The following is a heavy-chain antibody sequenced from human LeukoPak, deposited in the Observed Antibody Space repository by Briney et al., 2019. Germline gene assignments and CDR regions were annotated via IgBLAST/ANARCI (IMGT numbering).Heavy chain of an antibody. CDR1: GFTFSSYA. J-gene: IGHJ4*02. Sequence: GSLRLSCAASGFTFSSYAMSWVRQAPGKGLEWVSAISGSGGSTYYADSVKGRFTISRDNSKNTLYLQMNSLRAEDTAVYYCAKLPVAGLYFDYWGQGTLVTVSS. D-gene: IGHD6-19*01. CDR3: AKLPVAGLYFDY. V-gene: IGHV3-23*01. CDR2: ISGSGGST.